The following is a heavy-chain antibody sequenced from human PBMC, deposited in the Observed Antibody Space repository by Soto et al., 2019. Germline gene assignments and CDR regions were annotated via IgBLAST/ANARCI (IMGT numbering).Heavy chain of an antibody. D-gene: IGHD2-8*01. V-gene: IGHV1-3*01. CDR3: ARDGGQHCRNDVCYIFEY. CDR1: GYTFSSYA. J-gene: IGHJ4*02. CDR2: INAGSDNT. Sequence: GASVKVSCKASGYTFSSYAMHWVRQAPGQRLEWMGWINAGSDNTKYSQKFQGRVTISRDTSASTAYMELSSLRSEDTGVYYCARDGGQHCRNDVCYIFEYWGQGTLVTVSS.